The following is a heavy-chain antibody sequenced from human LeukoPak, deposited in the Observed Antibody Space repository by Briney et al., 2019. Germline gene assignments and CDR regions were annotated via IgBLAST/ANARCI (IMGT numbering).Heavy chain of an antibody. CDR2: INTGGDGT. CDR1: GFTFSSSG. D-gene: IGHD3-10*01. CDR3: ATFGSGSRRTNSFDY. J-gene: IGHJ4*02. Sequence: GGSLRLSCAASGFTFSSSGMHWVRQAPGKGLEWVSAINTGGDGTFYADSVKGRFTISRDNSMNTQYLQMNSLRAEDTAVFYCATFGSGSRRTNSFDYWGQGTLVIVSS. V-gene: IGHV3-23*01.